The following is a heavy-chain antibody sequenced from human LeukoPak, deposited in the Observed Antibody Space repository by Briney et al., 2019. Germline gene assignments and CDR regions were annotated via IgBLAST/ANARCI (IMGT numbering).Heavy chain of an antibody. D-gene: IGHD1-26*01. CDR1: DGSINSYY. V-gene: IGHV4-59*01. CDR2: IYYSGST. J-gene: IGHJ6*02. Sequence: PSETLSLTCSVSDGSINSYYWNWIRRPPGKGLEWIGYIYYSGSTNYNPSLKSRVTISVDTSKNQFSLKLSSVTAADTAVYYCARVGGTNYYYYGMDVWGQGTTVTVSS. CDR3: ARVGGTNYYYYGMDV.